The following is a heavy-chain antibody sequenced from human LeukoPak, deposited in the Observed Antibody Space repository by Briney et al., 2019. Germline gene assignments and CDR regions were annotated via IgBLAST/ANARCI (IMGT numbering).Heavy chain of an antibody. J-gene: IGHJ4*02. CDR2: IYYSGST. CDR3: AREPTVTTKTRFDY. D-gene: IGHD4-17*01. CDR1: GGSISSYY. V-gene: IGHV4-59*06. Sequence: SETLSLTCTVSGGSISSYYWSWIRQPPGKGLEWIGYIYYSGSTYYNPSLKSRVTISVDTSKNQFSLKLSSVTAADTAVYYCAREPTVTTKTRFDYWGQGTLVTVSS.